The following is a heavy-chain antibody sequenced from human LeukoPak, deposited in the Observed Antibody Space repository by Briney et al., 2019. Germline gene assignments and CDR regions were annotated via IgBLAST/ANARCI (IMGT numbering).Heavy chain of an antibody. CDR2: VSGDGRTS. D-gene: IGHD4/OR15-4a*01. CDR3: ASGLYGGVFDN. V-gene: IGHV3-23*01. Sequence: GGSLRLSCAASGFNFSTYDMSWVRQAPGKGLEWVSGVSGDGRTSYYAESVRGRFTISRDNSKNTLYLQMNSLRVDDTAVYYCASGLYGGVFDNWGQGTLVTVSS. CDR1: GFNFSTYD. J-gene: IGHJ4*02.